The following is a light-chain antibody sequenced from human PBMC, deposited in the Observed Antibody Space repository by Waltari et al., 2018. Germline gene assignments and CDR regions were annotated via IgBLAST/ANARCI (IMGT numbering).Light chain of an antibody. J-gene: IGKJ3*01. V-gene: IGKV1-39*01. CDR2: GAS. CDR1: QSINTY. Sequence: DIQMTQSPSSLSASVGDRVTITCRASQSINTYLNWYQRKPGEAPKLLIYGASTLESVVPSRFSGSGSGTDFTLTISSLQPEDFATYYCQQGYRIPLAFGPGAKVEMK. CDR3: QQGYRIPLA.